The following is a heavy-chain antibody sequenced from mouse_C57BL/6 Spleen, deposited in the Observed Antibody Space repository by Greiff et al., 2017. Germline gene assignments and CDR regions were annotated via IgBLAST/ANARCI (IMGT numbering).Heavy chain of an antibody. V-gene: IGHV3-6*01. CDR2: ISYDGSN. J-gene: IGHJ2*01. D-gene: IGHD3-2*02. CDR3: ARDRDSSGYDY. CDR1: GYSITRGYY. Sequence: ESGPGLVKPSQSLSLTCSVTGYSITRGYYWNWIRQLPGNKLEWMGYISYDGSNNYNPSLKNRISITRDTSKNQFFLKLNSVTTEDTATYYCARDRDSSGYDYWGQGTTLTVSS.